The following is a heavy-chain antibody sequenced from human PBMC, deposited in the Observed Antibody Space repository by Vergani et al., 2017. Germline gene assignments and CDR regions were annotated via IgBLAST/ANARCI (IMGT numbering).Heavy chain of an antibody. CDR2: VSHSGVT. V-gene: IGHV4-4*02. Sequence: VLIQESGPRLVRPSDTLSLTCSFSGGPVPTNNWWTWVRQSPGKGLESIGEVSHSGVTDYNPSFQSRVDIAIDKSRNQFSLTLHAVSAADTAVYFCARHYADFALDSWGRGTQVTVS. J-gene: IGHJ4*02. CDR1: GGPVPTNNW. CDR3: ARHYADFALDS. D-gene: IGHD3-16*01.